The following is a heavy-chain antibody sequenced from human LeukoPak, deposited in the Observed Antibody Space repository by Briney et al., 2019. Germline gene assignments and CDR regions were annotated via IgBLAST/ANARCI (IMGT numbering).Heavy chain of an antibody. V-gene: IGHV1-18*01. J-gene: IGHJ4*02. CDR3: VRDNAGVFDY. Sequence: ASLKVSCKASGYTFTNYGISWVRQAPGQGLEWMGWISVYNGNTKNAQKLQGRVTMTTDTSASTAYVEVRSLRSDDTVVYYCVRDNAGVFDYWGQGSLVTVSS. D-gene: IGHD3-10*01. CDR1: GYTFTNYG. CDR2: ISVYNGNT.